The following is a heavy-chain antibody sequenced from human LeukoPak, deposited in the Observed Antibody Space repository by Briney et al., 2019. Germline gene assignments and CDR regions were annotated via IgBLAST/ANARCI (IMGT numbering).Heavy chain of an antibody. J-gene: IGHJ4*02. Sequence: SLRLSCAASGFTFDDYAMHWVRQAPGKGLEWVSGISWNSGSIGYADSVKGRFTISRDNAKNSLYLQMNSLRAEDTALYYCAKDPHDSSGYPYYFDYWGQGTLVTVSS. CDR2: ISWNSGSI. D-gene: IGHD3-22*01. V-gene: IGHV3-9*01. CDR3: AKDPHDSSGYPYYFDY. CDR1: GFTFDDYA.